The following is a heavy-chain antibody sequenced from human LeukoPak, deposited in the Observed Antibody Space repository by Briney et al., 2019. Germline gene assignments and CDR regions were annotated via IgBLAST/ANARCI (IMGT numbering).Heavy chain of an antibody. CDR2: INPNTGGT. J-gene: IGHJ4*02. Sequence: ASVKVSCKASGYTFTGYYMHSVRQAPGQGLEWMGWINPNTGGTNYAQNFQGRVTMTRDTSISTAYMELSRLRSDDTAVYYCARAVCSGGSCYPDPPDVDFWDQGTLVTVSS. V-gene: IGHV1-2*02. D-gene: IGHD2-15*01. CDR3: ARAVCSGGSCYPDPPDVDF. CDR1: GYTFTGYY.